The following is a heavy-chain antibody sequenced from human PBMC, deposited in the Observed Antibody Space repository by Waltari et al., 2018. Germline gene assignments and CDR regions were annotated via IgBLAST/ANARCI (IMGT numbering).Heavy chain of an antibody. V-gene: IGHV3-74*01. CDR3: ARVATKTYSSPVPGRPYYYGMDV. Sequence: EEQLVESGGGLAQPGESLSLSCAASGFTFRRYWLDCVRQAPGKGLVWVSRISSDGSSTTYADSVKGRFTISRDNAKNTLYVQMNRLRAEDTAVYYCARVATKTYSSPVPGRPYYYGMDVWGQGTTVTVSS. D-gene: IGHD3-22*01. J-gene: IGHJ6*02. CDR2: ISSDGSST. CDR1: GFTFRRYW.